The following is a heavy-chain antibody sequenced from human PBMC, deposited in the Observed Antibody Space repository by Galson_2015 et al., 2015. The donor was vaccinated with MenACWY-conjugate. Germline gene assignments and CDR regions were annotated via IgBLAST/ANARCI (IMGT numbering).Heavy chain of an antibody. CDR3: ARGGGYYYDSSGYYFGSSNWFDP. CDR1: GFTFSDYY. Sequence: SLRLSCAASGFTFSDYYMSWIRQAPGKGLEWVSYISSSSSYTNYADSVKGRFTISRDNAKNSLYLQMNSLRAEDTAVYYCARGGGYYYDSSGYYFGSSNWFDPWCQGTLLTVSS. J-gene: IGHJ5*02. CDR2: ISSSSSYT. D-gene: IGHD3-22*01. V-gene: IGHV3-11*06.